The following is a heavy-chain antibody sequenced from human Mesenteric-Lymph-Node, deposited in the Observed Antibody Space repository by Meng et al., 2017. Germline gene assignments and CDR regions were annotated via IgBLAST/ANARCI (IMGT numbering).Heavy chain of an antibody. J-gene: IGHJ4*02. CDR3: GRRYYGSGSIDY. D-gene: IGHD3-10*01. V-gene: IGHV5-51*01. Sequence: KVSCKTSGYTFNTYWIDWVRQMPGKGLEWMGVIYPGDSDTRYSPSFQGQVTISADKSISTAYLQWSSLKASDSAMYYCGRRYYGSGSIDYWGQGTLVTVSS. CDR2: IYPGDSDT. CDR1: GYTFNTYW.